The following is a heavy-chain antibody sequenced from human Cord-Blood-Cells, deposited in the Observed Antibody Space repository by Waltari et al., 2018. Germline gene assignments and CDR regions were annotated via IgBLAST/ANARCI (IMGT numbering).Heavy chain of an antibody. V-gene: IGHV3-30*18. Sequence: QVQLVESGGGVVQPGRSLRLSCAASGFTFSSYGMHWVRQAPGKGLEWVAVISYDGSNKSDADSVKGRVTISRDNSKNTLYLQMISLRAEDTAVYYCAKLISGYDGAFDIWGQGTMVTVSS. J-gene: IGHJ3*02. CDR2: ISYDGSNK. CDR1: GFTFSSYG. D-gene: IGHD5-12*01. CDR3: AKLISGYDGAFDI.